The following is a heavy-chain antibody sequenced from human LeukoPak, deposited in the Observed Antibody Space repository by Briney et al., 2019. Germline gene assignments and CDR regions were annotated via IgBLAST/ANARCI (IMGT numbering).Heavy chain of an antibody. V-gene: IGHV4-34*01. Sequence: SETLSLTCAVYGGSFSVYYWSWIRQPPGKGLEWIGEINHSGSTNYNPSLKSRVTISVDTSKNQFSLKLSSVTAADTAVYYCARWNYDFWSGYYSFDYWGQGTLVTVSS. CDR3: ARWNYDFWSGYYSFDY. J-gene: IGHJ4*02. D-gene: IGHD3-3*01. CDR1: GGSFSVYY. CDR2: INHSGST.